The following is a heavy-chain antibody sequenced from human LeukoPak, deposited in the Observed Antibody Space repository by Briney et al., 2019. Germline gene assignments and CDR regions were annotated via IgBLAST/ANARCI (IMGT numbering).Heavy chain of an antibody. CDR1: GFTFSSYW. D-gene: IGHD6-19*01. CDR2: IKQDGSEK. J-gene: IGHJ4*02. CDR3: ARDPEGSGWYRGVY. V-gene: IGHV3-7*01. Sequence: GGSLRLSCAASGFTFSSYWMSWVRQAPGKGLEWVANIKQDGSEKYYVDSVKGRFTISRDNAKNSLYLQMNSLRAEDTAVYYCARDPEGSGWYRGVYWGQGTLVTVSS.